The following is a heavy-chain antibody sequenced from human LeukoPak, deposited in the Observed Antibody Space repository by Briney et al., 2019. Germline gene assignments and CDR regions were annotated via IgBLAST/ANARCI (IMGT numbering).Heavy chain of an antibody. CDR1: GFTFSSYW. CDR2: INRDGSEK. CDR3: ARDPEAGTTDY. J-gene: IGHJ4*02. D-gene: IGHD1-1*01. V-gene: IGHV3-7*03. Sequence: GGSLRLSCVASGFTFSSYWMSWVRQAPGKGLEWVAIINRDGSEKYYVDSVRGRFTISRDNAKNSLYLQINSLRAEDTAVYYCARDPEAGTTDYWGQGTLVTVSS.